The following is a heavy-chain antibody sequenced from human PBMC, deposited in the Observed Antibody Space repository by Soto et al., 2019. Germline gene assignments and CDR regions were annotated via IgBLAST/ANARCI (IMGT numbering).Heavy chain of an antibody. CDR3: ARKEYDFLRGRRVVNLDM. CDR1: GFIFDYYN. V-gene: IGHV3-48*01. J-gene: IGHJ3*02. Sequence: EVQLVESGGGLVQPGGSLRLSCAASGFIFDYYNMNWVRQAPGKGLEWVSHISASGSTIYYADSVKGRFTISRDNVKSSQYLQMNSLRAEDTAVYYCARKEYDFLRGRRVVNLDMWGQGTMVTVSS. D-gene: IGHD3-3*01. CDR2: ISASGSTI.